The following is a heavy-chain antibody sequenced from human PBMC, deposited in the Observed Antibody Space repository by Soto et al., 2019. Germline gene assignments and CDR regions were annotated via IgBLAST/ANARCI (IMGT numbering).Heavy chain of an antibody. CDR1: GFTFSNVW. D-gene: IGHD6-19*01. CDR2: IKRQTDGGTT. J-gene: IGHJ4*02. Sequence: EVQLVESGGGLVKPGGSLRLSCAASGFTFSNVWMNWVRQAPGKGLEWVGRIKRQTDGGTTDYAAPVKGRFTISRDDSKNTLYLQMNSLKTEDTAVYYCTPLALKYSSGWYEFSDWGQGTQVTVSS. V-gene: IGHV3-15*07. CDR3: TPLALKYSSGWYEFSD.